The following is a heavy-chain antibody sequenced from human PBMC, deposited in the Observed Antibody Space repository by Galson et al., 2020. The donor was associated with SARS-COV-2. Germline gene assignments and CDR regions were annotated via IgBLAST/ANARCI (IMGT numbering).Heavy chain of an antibody. CDR2: INHRGST. CDR1: GGSFSDYY. J-gene: IGHJ6*03. D-gene: IGHD3-22*01. V-gene: IGHV4-34*01. Sequence: SETLSLTCAVSGGSFSDYYWSWIRQSPGKGLEWIGEINHRGSTKSSPSLKSRVTIAVDTSKNQFSLKLTSMTAADTAVYYCARSRQDVTRMVVAITAYYHDMDVGSKGTTVTISS. CDR3: ARSRQDVTRMVVAITAYYHDMDV.